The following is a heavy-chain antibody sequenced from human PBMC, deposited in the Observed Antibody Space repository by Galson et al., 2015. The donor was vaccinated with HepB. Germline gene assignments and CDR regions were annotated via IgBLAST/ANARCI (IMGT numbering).Heavy chain of an antibody. Sequence: SLRLSCAASGFTFSSYAMHWVRQAPGKGLEWVAVISYDGSNKYYADSVKGRFTISRDNSKNTLYLQMNSLRAEDTAVYYCARARIRRWGVVPLLVDVWGQGTTVTVSS. CDR1: GFTFSSYA. CDR3: ARARIRRWGVVPLLVDV. V-gene: IGHV3-30*04. J-gene: IGHJ6*02. D-gene: IGHD2-15*01. CDR2: ISYDGSNK.